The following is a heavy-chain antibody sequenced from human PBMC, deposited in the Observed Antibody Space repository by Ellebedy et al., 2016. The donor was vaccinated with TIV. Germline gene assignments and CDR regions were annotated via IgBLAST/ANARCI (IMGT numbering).Heavy chain of an antibody. CDR2: IDVSGTTI. Sequence: GGSLRLSCVASGFTLSDHYVSWIRQAPGKGLEWIAYIDVSGTTIKYSDSVRGRFTISRDTARNSVELEMNSLGVEDSGVYYCARRVAFDYWGQGTRVTVSS. J-gene: IGHJ4*02. V-gene: IGHV3-11*01. D-gene: IGHD2-15*01. CDR1: GFTLSDHY. CDR3: ARRVAFDY.